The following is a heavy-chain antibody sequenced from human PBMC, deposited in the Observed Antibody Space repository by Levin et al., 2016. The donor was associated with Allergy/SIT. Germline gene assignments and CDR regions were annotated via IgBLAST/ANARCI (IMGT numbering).Heavy chain of an antibody. J-gene: IGHJ4*02. CDR2: ISYDGSNK. CDR1: GFTFSSYG. D-gene: IGHD6-13*01. Sequence: GGSLRLSCAASGFTFSSYGMHWVRQAPGKGLEWVAVISYDGSNKYYADSVKGRFTISRDNSKNTLYLQMNSLRAEDTAVYYCAKGRIAAAGRAQYYFDYWGQGTLVTVSS. CDR3: AKGRIAAAGRAQYYFDY. V-gene: IGHV3-30*18.